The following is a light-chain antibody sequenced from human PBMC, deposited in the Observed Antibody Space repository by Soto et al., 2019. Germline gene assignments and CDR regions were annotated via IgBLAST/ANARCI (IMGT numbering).Light chain of an antibody. CDR3: QQANRFPLT. Sequence: DIQMTQSPSSVSASVGDRVTITCRAGQGISTWLAWYQQKPGKAPSLLIFGASSLHSGIPSRFSASGSGTDFTLTISSLQPEDFATYYCQQANRFPLTFGGGTKVDIK. V-gene: IGKV1-12*01. CDR2: GAS. J-gene: IGKJ4*02. CDR1: QGISTW.